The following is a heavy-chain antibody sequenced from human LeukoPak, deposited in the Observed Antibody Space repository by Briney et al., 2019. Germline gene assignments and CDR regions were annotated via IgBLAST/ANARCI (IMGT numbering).Heavy chain of an antibody. V-gene: IGHV4-34*01. D-gene: IGHD2-2*02. J-gene: IGHJ1*01. CDR1: GGSFSGYY. CDR2: INHSGST. Sequence: SSETLSLTCAVYGGSFSGYYWSWIRQPPGKGLEWIGEINHSGSTNYNPSLKSRVTISVDTSKSQCSLKLSSVTAADTAVYYCARAVPAAIAIAGYFQHWGQGTLVTVSS. CDR3: ARAVPAAIAIAGYFQH.